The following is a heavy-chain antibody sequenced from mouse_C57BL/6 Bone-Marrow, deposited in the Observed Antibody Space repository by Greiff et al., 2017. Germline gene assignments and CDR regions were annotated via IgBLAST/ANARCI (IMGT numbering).Heavy chain of an antibody. D-gene: IGHD2-5*01. J-gene: IGHJ3*01. CDR1: GYTFTSYW. Sequence: QVQLQQPGAELVRPGTSVKLSCKASGYTFTSYWMHWVKQRPGQGLEWIGVIDPSDSYTNYHQKFKGKATLTVDTSSSTAYMQLSSLTSEDSAVYYCARGYSSKPSAYWGQGTLVTVSA. CDR3: ARGYSSKPSAY. CDR2: IDPSDSYT. V-gene: IGHV1-59*01.